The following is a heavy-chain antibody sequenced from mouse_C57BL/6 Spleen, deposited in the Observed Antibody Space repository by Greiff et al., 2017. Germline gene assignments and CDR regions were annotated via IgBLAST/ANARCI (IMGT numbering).Heavy chain of an antibody. J-gene: IGHJ3*01. Sequence: EVQGVESGAGLVKPGGSLKLSCAASGFTFSSYAMSWVRQTPEKRLEWVAYISSGGDYIYYADTVKGRFTISRDKARNTLYLQMSSLKSEDTAMYYCTRESYDYDGDAVAYWGQGTLVTVSA. CDR3: TRESYDYDGDAVAY. D-gene: IGHD2-4*01. CDR1: GFTFSSYA. V-gene: IGHV5-9-1*02. CDR2: ISSGGDYI.